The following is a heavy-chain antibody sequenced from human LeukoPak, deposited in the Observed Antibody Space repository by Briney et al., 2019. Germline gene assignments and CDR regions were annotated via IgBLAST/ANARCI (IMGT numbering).Heavy chain of an antibody. V-gene: IGHV3-23*01. CDR2: ISGGGDST. CDR1: GFTFSSYA. Sequence: GGSLRLSCAASGFTFSSYAMSWVRQAPGKGLEWVSSISGGGDSTYYADSVKGRFTISRDNSKNTLYLQMNSLRAEDTAVYYCARDRRWLHLEDDAFDIWGQGTMVTVSS. J-gene: IGHJ3*02. D-gene: IGHD5-24*01. CDR3: ARDRRWLHLEDDAFDI.